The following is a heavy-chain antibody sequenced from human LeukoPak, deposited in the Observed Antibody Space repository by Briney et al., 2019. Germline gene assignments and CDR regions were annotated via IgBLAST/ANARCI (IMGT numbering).Heavy chain of an antibody. CDR1: GGSISSYY. CDR2: IYYSGST. J-gene: IGHJ5*02. V-gene: IGHV4-59*01. Sequence: PSETLSLTCTVSGGSISSYYWSWIRQPPGKGLEWIGYIYYSGSTNYNPSLKSRVTISVDTSKNQFSLKLSSVTAADTAVYYCARGGYGDYDWFDPRGQGTLVTVSS. CDR3: ARGGYGDYDWFDP. D-gene: IGHD4-17*01.